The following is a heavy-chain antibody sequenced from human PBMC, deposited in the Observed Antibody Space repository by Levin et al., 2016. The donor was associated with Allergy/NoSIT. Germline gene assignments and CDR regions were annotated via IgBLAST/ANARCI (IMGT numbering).Heavy chain of an antibody. D-gene: IGHD1-26*01. V-gene: IGHV4-38-2*01. CDR3: ASLTSPGATLGY. CDR2: IYHSGST. Sequence: SETLSLTCAVSGYSISSGYYWGWIRQPPGKGLEWIGSIYHSGSTYYNPSLKSRVTISVDTSKNQFSLKLSSVTAADTAVYYCASLTSPGATLGYWGQGTLVTVSS. J-gene: IGHJ4*02. CDR1: GYSISSGYY.